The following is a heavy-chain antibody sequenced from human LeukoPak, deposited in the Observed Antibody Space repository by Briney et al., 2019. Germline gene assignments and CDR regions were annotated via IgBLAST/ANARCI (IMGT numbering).Heavy chain of an antibody. Sequence: PGRSLRLSCAASGFTFSNYAMNWVRQAPGKGLEWVAAISSSDGNSKYYADSVKGRFTISRDNSKNTVYLQMNSLRADDTAVYYCAKWSGNRPLYYFDYWGQGTLVTVSS. D-gene: IGHD3-3*01. CDR1: GFTFSNYA. V-gene: IGHV3-30-3*02. J-gene: IGHJ4*02. CDR3: AKWSGNRPLYYFDY. CDR2: ISSSDGNSK.